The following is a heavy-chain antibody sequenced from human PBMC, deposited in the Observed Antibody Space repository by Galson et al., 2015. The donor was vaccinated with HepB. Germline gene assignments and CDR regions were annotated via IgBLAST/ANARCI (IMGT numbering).Heavy chain of an antibody. CDR3: ARDGAYYYDSSGYNEFDY. Sequence: SVKVSCKASGYTFTSYGISWVRQAPGQGLEWMGWISAYNGNTNYAQKLQGRVTMTTDTSTSTAYTELRSLRSDDTAVYYCARDGAYYYDSSGYNEFDYWGQGTLVTVSS. J-gene: IGHJ4*02. CDR2: ISAYNGNT. D-gene: IGHD3-22*01. V-gene: IGHV1-18*04. CDR1: GYTFTSYG.